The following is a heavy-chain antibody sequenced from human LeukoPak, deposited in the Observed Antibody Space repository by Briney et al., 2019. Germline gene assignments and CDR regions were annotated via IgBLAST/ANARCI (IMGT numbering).Heavy chain of an antibody. CDR3: AKDGSWYSSSPNWFDP. CDR2: IRGSGGST. J-gene: IGHJ5*02. D-gene: IGHD6-19*01. Sequence: PGGSLRLSCAASGFTFSSYAMSWVRRAPGKGLEWVSGIRGSGGSTYYADSVKGRFTISRDNSKNTLYLQMNSLRAEDTAVYYCAKDGSWYSSSPNWFDPWGQGTLVSVSS. V-gene: IGHV3-23*01. CDR1: GFTFSSYA.